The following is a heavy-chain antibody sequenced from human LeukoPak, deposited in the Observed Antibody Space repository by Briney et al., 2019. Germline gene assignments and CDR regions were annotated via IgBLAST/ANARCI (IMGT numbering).Heavy chain of an antibody. CDR1: GYTLTELS. Sequence: ASVKVSCKVSGYTLTELSMHWVRQAPGKGLEWMGGFDPEDGETIYAQKFQGRVTMTEDTSTDTAYMELSSLRSEDTAVYYCATVPPKNSGWYFDYWGQGTLVTVSS. CDR2: FDPEDGET. CDR3: ATVPPKNSGWYFDY. V-gene: IGHV1-24*01. J-gene: IGHJ4*02. D-gene: IGHD6-19*01.